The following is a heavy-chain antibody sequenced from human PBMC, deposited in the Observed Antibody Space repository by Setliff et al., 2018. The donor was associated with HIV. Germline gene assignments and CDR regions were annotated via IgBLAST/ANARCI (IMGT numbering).Heavy chain of an antibody. CDR2: IYYSGST. CDR3: ARDWTAAGRYFQH. V-gene: IGHV4-39*02. J-gene: IGHJ1*01. D-gene: IGHD6-13*01. CDR1: GGSIHSSSYY. Sequence: LSLTCIVSGGSIHSSSYYWAWIRQPPGKGLEWIGSIYYSGSTYYNPSLKSRVTISVDTSKNQFSLKLSSVTAADTAVYYCARDWTAAGRYFQHWGQGTLVTVSS.